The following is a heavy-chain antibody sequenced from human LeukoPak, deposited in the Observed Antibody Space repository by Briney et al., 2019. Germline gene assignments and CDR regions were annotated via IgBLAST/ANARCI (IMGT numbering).Heavy chain of an antibody. V-gene: IGHV5-51*01. CDR3: ARLRDGYKGNYFDY. CDR1: GSSFTSYW. J-gene: IGHJ4*02. D-gene: IGHD5-24*01. CDR2: IYPGDSDT. Sequence: GESLQISCKGSGSSFTSYWIGWVRQLPGKGLEWMGIIYPGDSDTRYRPSFQGQVTISADKSISTAYLQWSSLKASDTAMYYCARLRDGYKGNYFDYWGQGTLVTVSS.